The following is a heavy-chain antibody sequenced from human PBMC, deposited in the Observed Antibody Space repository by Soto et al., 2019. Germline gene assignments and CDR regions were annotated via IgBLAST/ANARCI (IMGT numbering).Heavy chain of an antibody. Sequence: PGGSLRLSCAASGFTFSSYSMNWVRQAPGKGLEWVSSISSSSSYIYYADSVKGRFTISRDNAKNSLYLQMNSLRAEDTAVYYCARALYYGSSGYGYYYYGMDVWGQGTTGTVSS. J-gene: IGHJ6*02. V-gene: IGHV3-21*01. CDR2: ISSSSSYI. D-gene: IGHD3-22*01. CDR3: ARALYYGSSGYGYYYYGMDV. CDR1: GFTFSSYS.